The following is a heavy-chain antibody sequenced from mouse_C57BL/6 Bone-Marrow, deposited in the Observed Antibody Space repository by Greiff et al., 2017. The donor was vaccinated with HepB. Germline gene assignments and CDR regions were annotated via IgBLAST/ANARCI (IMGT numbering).Heavy chain of an antibody. CDR3: AIREDYDEVYFDY. D-gene: IGHD2-4*01. CDR2: IHPSDSDT. CDR1: GYTFTSYW. Sequence: QVQLKEPGAELVKPGASVKVSCKASGYTFTSYWMHWVKQRPGQGLEWIGRIHPSDSDTNYNQKFKGKATLTVDKSSSTAYMQLSSLTSEDSAVYYCAIREDYDEVYFDYWGQGTTLTVSS. V-gene: IGHV1-74*01. J-gene: IGHJ2*01.